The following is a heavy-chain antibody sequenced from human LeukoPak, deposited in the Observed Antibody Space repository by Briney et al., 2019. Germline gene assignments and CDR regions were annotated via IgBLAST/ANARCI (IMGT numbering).Heavy chain of an antibody. Sequence: ASVKVSCKASGYTFTSYGISWVRQVPGQGLEWMGWISAYNGNTNYAQKLQGRVTMTTDTSTSTAYMELRSLRSDDTAVYYCARDKKVITSKVWFDPWGQGTLVTVSS. V-gene: IGHV1-18*01. D-gene: IGHD3-22*01. CDR1: GYTFTSYG. CDR3: ARDKKVITSKVWFDP. CDR2: ISAYNGNT. J-gene: IGHJ5*02.